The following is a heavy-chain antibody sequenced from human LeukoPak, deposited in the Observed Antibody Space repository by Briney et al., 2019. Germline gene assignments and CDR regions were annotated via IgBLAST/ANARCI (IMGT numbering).Heavy chain of an antibody. CDR2: IIPILGIA. J-gene: IGHJ6*02. Sequence: GASVKVSCKASGGTFSSYAISWVRQAPGQGLECMGRIIPILGIANYAQKFQGRVTITADKSTSTAYMELSSLRSEDTAVYYCARARLPGIAVAGTHYYYGMDVWGQGTTVTVSS. CDR1: GGTFSSYA. V-gene: IGHV1-69*04. CDR3: ARARLPGIAVAGTHYYYGMDV. D-gene: IGHD6-19*01.